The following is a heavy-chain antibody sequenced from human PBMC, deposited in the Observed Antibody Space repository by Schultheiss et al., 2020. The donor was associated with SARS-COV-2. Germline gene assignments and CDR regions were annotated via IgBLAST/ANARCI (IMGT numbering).Heavy chain of an antibody. Sequence: SETLSLTCTVSGGSISSGGYYWSWIRQPPGKGLEWIGEINHSGSTNYNPSLKSRVTISVDTSKSQFSLKLSSVTAADTAVYYCARAPGATHYGMDVWGQGTTVTVSS. V-gene: IGHV4-61*08. CDR2: INHSGST. D-gene: IGHD1-26*01. J-gene: IGHJ6*02. CDR1: GGSISSGGYY. CDR3: ARAPGATHYGMDV.